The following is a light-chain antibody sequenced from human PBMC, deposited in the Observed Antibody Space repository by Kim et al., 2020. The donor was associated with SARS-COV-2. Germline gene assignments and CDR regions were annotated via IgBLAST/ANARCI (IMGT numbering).Light chain of an antibody. V-gene: IGKV1-33*01. CDR3: QQYDSLPIT. CDR1: QDIYNS. J-gene: IGKJ5*01. Sequence: ASVGDRVTITCQASQDIYNSLSWYQQRPGKAPKLLICDASNVQSGVPSRFSGSGSGTDFTFTITSLRPEDIGRYYCQQYDSLPITFGQGTRLEIK. CDR2: DAS.